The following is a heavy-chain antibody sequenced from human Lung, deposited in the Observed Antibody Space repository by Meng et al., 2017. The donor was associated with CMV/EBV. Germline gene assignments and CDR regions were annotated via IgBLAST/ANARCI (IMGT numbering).Heavy chain of an antibody. D-gene: IGHD3-3*01. J-gene: IGHJ5*02. CDR3: ARDGRPLHFLEFSAGWFDP. V-gene: IGHV3-21*01. CDR1: GFTFSTYN. CDR2: ISGSGSDI. Sequence: GESLKISCAASGFTFSTYNMNWVRQAPGKGLEWVSSISGSGSDIYYADSIKGRFTISRDNTRNSLHLQMTGLRAEDTAVYYCARDGRPLHFLEFSAGWFDPLGQGNXVNGAS.